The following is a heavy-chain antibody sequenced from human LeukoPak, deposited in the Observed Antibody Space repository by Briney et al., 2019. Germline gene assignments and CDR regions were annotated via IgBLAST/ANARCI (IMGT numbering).Heavy chain of an antibody. CDR2: ISYDGINQ. J-gene: IGHJ4*02. Sequence: GGSLRLSCATSGFTFSSYAMHWVRQAPGKGLEWVALISYDGINQYYADSVKGRFIISRDNSKNTLYLQMNSLRAEDTAMYFCAKDLGWELPAEAYWGQGILVTVSS. CDR3: AKDLGWELPAEAY. D-gene: IGHD1-26*01. CDR1: GFTFSSYA. V-gene: IGHV3-30*04.